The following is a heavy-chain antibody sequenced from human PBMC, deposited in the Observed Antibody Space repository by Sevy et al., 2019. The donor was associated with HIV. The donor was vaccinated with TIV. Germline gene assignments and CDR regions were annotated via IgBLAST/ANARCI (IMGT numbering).Heavy chain of an antibody. D-gene: IGHD6-13*01. Sequence: GGSLRLSCTASGFTFGDYCMSWVRQAPGKGLEWVAFLKSRVYGGTVDHAASVKGRFIISRDDSKSIAYLQMNDLKTEDAGVYYCTRWKAAHSISDYWGQGALVTVSS. CDR1: GFTFGDYC. CDR3: TRWKAAHSISDY. V-gene: IGHV3-49*04. J-gene: IGHJ4*02. CDR2: LKSRVYGGTV.